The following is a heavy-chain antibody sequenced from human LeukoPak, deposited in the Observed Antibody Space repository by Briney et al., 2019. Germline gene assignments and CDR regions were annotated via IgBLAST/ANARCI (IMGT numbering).Heavy chain of an antibody. Sequence: SVKVSCKASGGTFSSYAFSWVRQAPGQGLEWMGRIIPILATEFYAQKVQDRLTITADPSTSTAYMELSSLRSDDTAVYYCARDRRAAGGFFSPEYWGQGTQVTVSS. J-gene: IGHJ4*02. CDR2: IIPILATE. CDR3: ARDRRAAGGFFSPEY. V-gene: IGHV1-69*11. CDR1: GGTFSSYA. D-gene: IGHD6-13*01.